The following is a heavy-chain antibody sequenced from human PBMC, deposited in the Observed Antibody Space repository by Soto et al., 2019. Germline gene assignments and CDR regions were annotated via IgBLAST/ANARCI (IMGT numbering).Heavy chain of an antibody. J-gene: IGHJ4*02. CDR3: ARDSLALFDS. CDR2: IYSSGST. D-gene: IGHD5-12*01. Sequence: SGTLSLTCTVSDGSVSSGSYYWTWIRQPPGKGLEWIGYIYSSGSTLYNPSLKSRVIISVDQSMNQFSLKLSSVTAADTAVYYCARDSLALFDSWGQGTLVTVSS. CDR1: DGSVSSGSYY. V-gene: IGHV4-61*01.